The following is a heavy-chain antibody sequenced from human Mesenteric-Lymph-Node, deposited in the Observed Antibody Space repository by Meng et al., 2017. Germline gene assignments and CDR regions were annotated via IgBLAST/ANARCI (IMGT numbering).Heavy chain of an antibody. Sequence: GESLKISCAASGFTFSSYAMHWVRQAPGKGLEWVAVIWYDGSNKYYADSVKGRFTISRDNSKNTLYLQMNSLRAEDTAVYYCARDLQYRPPFDLWGQGTMVTVSS. V-gene: IGHV3-30*07. CDR1: GFTFSSYA. CDR2: IWYDGSNK. D-gene: IGHD5-12*01. CDR3: ARDLQYRPPFDL. J-gene: IGHJ3*01.